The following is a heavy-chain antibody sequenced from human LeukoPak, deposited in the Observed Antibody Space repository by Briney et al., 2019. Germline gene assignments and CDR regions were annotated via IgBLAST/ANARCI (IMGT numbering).Heavy chain of an antibody. V-gene: IGHV3-21*01. CDR1: GFTFNSHS. CDR3: ARPRGNVEMAAIPFDY. J-gene: IGHJ4*02. CDR2: ISTSSSYI. D-gene: IGHD5-24*01. Sequence: GGSLRLSCAASGFTFNSHSMNWVRQAPGKGLEWVSSISTSSSYIYYADSVKGRFTISKDNARNSLYLQMNSLRAEDTAVYYCARPRGNVEMAAIPFDYWGQGTLVTVSS.